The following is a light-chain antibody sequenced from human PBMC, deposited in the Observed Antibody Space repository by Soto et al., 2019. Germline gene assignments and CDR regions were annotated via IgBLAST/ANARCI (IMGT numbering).Light chain of an antibody. CDR3: QSYDSSLSGYVV. Sequence: QYVLTQPPSVSGAPGQRVTISCTGSSSNIGAGYDVHWYQQLPGTAPKLLIYGNTNRPSGVPDRFSGSKSGTSASLVITGLQAEDEADYYCQSYDSSLSGYVVFGGGTKLTVL. CDR1: SSNIGAGYD. J-gene: IGLJ2*01. CDR2: GNT. V-gene: IGLV1-40*01.